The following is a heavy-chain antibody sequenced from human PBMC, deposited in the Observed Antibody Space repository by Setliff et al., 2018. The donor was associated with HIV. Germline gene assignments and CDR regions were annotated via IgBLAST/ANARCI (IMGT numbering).Heavy chain of an antibody. CDR1: GYTLTSNH. CDR3: ARDGERYDFDI. CDR2: ITTIGGGT. D-gene: IGHD2-21*01. V-gene: IGHV1-46*01. Sequence: ASVKVSCKASGYTLTSNHMHWVRQAPGQGLEWMGIITTIGGGTNYAQKFQGRVTMTTDTSTSTVYMHLSSLRSDDTAVYYCARDGERYDFDIWGQGTMVTVSS. J-gene: IGHJ3*02.